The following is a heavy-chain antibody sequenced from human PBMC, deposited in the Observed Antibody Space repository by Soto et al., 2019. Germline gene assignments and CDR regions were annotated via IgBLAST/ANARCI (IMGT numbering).Heavy chain of an antibody. CDR2: ISPYNGDT. CDR3: ARGGGSAPPGIDH. Sequence: GAAVKVSCKASGYNFTNYGVTWVRQAPGQGLEWMGWISPYNGDTNYAQKVQGRVTMTKDTSTSTAYMELMSLKSDDTAVYYCARGGGSAPPGIDHWGQGTLVTVSS. J-gene: IGHJ4*02. CDR1: GYNFTNYG. D-gene: IGHD3-10*01. V-gene: IGHV1-18*01.